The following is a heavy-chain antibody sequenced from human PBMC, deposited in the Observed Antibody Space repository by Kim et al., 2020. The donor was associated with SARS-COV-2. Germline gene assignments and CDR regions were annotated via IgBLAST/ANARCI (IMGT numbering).Heavy chain of an antibody. J-gene: IGHJ4*02. D-gene: IGHD6-13*01. CDR3: ARSEGRDSWRQFDY. Sequence: KPSLQSRVTISFDTSKNEFSLDLTSVTAADTAIYYCARSEGRDSWRQFDYWGRGTLVTISS. V-gene: IGHV4-59*01.